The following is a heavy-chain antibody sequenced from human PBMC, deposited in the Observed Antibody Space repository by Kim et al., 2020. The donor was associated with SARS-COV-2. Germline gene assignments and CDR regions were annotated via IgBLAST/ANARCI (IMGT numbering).Heavy chain of an antibody. CDR3: ARGLMVRGVNSGYGMDV. CDR2: INHSGST. J-gene: IGHJ6*02. Sequence: SETLSLTCAVYGGSFSGYYWSWIRQPPGKGLEWIGEINHSGSTNYNPSLKSRVTISVDTSKNQFSLKLSSVTAADTAVYYCARGLMVRGVNSGYGMDVWGQGTTVTVSS. D-gene: IGHD3-10*01. CDR1: GGSFSGYY. V-gene: IGHV4-34*01.